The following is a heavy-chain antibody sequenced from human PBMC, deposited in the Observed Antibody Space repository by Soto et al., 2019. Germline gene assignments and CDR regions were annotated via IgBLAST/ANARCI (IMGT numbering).Heavy chain of an antibody. CDR3: ARGFSDIVVVRAVDDAFDI. D-gene: IGHD2-2*01. J-gene: IGHJ3*02. CDR2: INPNSGGT. Sequence: QVQLVQSGAEVKKPGASVKVSCKASGYTFTGYYMHWVRQAPGQGLEWMGWINPNSGGTNYAQKFQGWVTMTRDTSISTAYMELSRLRSDDTAVYYCARGFSDIVVVRAVDDAFDIWGQGTMVTVFS. V-gene: IGHV1-2*04. CDR1: GYTFTGYY.